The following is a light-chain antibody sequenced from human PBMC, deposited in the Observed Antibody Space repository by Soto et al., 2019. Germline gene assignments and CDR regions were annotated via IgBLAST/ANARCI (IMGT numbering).Light chain of an antibody. V-gene: IGKV3-15*01. CDR3: QQYNFWPPLT. J-gene: IGKJ4*01. Sequence: EIVMTQSPATLSVSPGERATLSCRASQSVNSNLAWYRQKPGQAPRLLISDASTRATGVPARFSGSGSGTELTPTISSLQSEDSGIYYCQQYNFWPPLTFGGGTKVDIK. CDR2: DAS. CDR1: QSVNSN.